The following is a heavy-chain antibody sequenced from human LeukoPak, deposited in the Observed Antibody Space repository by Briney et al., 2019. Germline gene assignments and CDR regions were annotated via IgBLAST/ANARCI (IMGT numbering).Heavy chain of an antibody. CDR2: ISSSSSYI. D-gene: IGHD5-24*01. Sequence: GGSLRLSCAASGFTFSSYSMNWVRQAPGKGLEWVSSISSSSSYIYYADSVKGRFTISRDNAKNSLYLQMNSLRAEDTAVYYCARDHGGWLQAEWFDPWGQGTLVTVSS. V-gene: IGHV3-21*04. J-gene: IGHJ5*02. CDR1: GFTFSSYS. CDR3: ARDHGGWLQAEWFDP.